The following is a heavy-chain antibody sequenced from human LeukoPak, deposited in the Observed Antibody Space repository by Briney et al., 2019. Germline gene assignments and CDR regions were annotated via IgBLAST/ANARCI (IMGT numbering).Heavy chain of an antibody. J-gene: IGHJ4*02. CDR2: ISSDGART. V-gene: IGHV3-23*01. D-gene: IGHD2-21*01. Sequence: QPGGSLRLSCAASGFSFNNYVMSWVRQAPGKGLEWVSAISSDGARTYYADSVKGRFTISRDNSKNTLDLQMNSLRAEDTAIYYCAKTVVVITFRFDSWGQGSLVTVSS. CDR3: AKTVVVITFRFDS. CDR1: GFSFNNYV.